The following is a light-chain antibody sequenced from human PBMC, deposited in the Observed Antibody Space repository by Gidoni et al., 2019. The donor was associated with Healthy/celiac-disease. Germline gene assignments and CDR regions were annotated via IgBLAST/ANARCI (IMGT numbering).Light chain of an antibody. V-gene: IGKV1-39*01. CDR1: QSISSY. Sequence: DIQMTQSPSSLSASVGDRVTITCRASQSISSYLNWYQQKPGKAPKLLIYAASSLQSGVQSRFSGSGSVTDFTLTISSLQPEDFATYYCQQSYSTPPAFDQGTKLEIK. CDR2: AAS. CDR3: QQSYSTPPA. J-gene: IGKJ2*01.